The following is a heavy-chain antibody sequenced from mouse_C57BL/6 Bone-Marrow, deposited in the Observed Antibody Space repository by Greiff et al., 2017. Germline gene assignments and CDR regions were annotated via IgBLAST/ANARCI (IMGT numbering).Heavy chain of an antibody. V-gene: IGHV7-3*01. CDR3: ARYYGNYYYYAMDY. Sequence: EVKLVESGGGLVQPGGSLSLSCAASGFTFTDYYMSWVRQPPGKALEWLGFIRNKANGYTTEYSASVKGRFTTSRDNPQSILYLQMNALRAQDSATYYCARYYGNYYYYAMDYWGQETSVTVSS. J-gene: IGHJ4*01. CDR1: GFTFTDYY. CDR2: IRNKANGYTT. D-gene: IGHD2-1*01.